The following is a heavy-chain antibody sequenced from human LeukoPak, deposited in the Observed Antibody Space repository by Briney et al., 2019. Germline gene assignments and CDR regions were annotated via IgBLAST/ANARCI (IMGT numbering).Heavy chain of an antibody. CDR3: ARSWGYDFWSGNLLDY. Sequence: SETLSLTCTVSGASISSSHSLWGWIRQPPGKGLEWIGSIYYSGSTYYSLSLKSRVTISVDTSKNQFSLELSSVTAADTAVYHCARSWGYDFWSGNLLDYWGQGILVTVSS. CDR2: IYYSGST. CDR1: GASISSSHSL. V-gene: IGHV4-39*07. J-gene: IGHJ4*02. D-gene: IGHD3-3*01.